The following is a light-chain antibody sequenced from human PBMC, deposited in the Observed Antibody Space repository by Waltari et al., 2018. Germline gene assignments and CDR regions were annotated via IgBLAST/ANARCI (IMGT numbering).Light chain of an antibody. CDR3: QSYDSSLSGSV. V-gene: IGLV1-40*01. CDR2: GNS. CDR1: SSNIGAGYD. J-gene: IGLJ2*01. Sequence: QSGLTQPPSVPGAPGQRVTISCTGSSSNIGAGYDVPWYQLLPGTAPKLLIYGNSNRPSGVPDRFSGSKSGTSASLAITGLQAEDEAGYYCQSYDSSLSGSVFGGGTKLTVL.